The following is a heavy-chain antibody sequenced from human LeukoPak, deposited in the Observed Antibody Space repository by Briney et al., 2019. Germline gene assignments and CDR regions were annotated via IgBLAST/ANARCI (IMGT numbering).Heavy chain of an antibody. D-gene: IGHD2-2*01. J-gene: IGHJ4*02. Sequence: GGSLRLSCAASGFLFSSYGMHWVPQAPGKGLEWVAFIRYDGSNKYYADSVKGRFTISRDNSKNTLYLQMNSLRAEDTTVNYCEKVNFRYCSSTGCYPVDYWGQGTLVTVSS. V-gene: IGHV3-30*02. CDR1: GFLFSSYG. CDR3: EKVNFRYCSSTGCYPVDY. CDR2: IRYDGSNK.